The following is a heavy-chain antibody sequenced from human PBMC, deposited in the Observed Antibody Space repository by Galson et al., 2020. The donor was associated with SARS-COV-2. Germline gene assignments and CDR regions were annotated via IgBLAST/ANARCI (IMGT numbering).Heavy chain of an antibody. D-gene: IGHD3-9*01. CDR2: IYYSGST. V-gene: IGHV4-39*07. CDR1: GGSISSSSYY. J-gene: IGHJ6*02. Sequence: ASETLSLTCTVSGGSISSSSYYWGWIRQPPGKGLEWIGSIYYSGSTYYNPSLKSRVTISVDTSKNQFSLKLSSVTAADTAVYYCARVFVLRYFDWLLNYGMDVWGQGTTVTVSS. CDR3: ARVFVLRYFDWLLNYGMDV.